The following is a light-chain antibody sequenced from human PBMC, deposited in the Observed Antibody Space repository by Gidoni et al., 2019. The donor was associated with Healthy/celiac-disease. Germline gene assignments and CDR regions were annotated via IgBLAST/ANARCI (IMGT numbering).Light chain of an antibody. Sequence: EIVLTQSPGTLSLSPGERATLSCRASQSVSSSYLAWYQQKPGQAPSLLIYGASSRSTGNPDRFSGSGSGTDFTLTISRLEPEDFAVYYCQQYGSSPPWTFXXXTKVEIK. V-gene: IGKV3-20*01. J-gene: IGKJ1*01. CDR3: QQYGSSPPWT. CDR1: QSVSSSY. CDR2: GAS.